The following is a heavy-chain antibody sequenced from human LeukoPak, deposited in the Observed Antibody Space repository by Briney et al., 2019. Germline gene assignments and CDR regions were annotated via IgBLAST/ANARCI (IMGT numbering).Heavy chain of an antibody. CDR3: AKSHSLVRGVNGRSFDY. D-gene: IGHD3-10*01. V-gene: IGHV3-30*18. J-gene: IGHJ4*02. Sequence: PGRSLRLSCAASGFTFSSYGMHWVRQAPGKGLEWVAVISYDGSKTYYADSVKGRFTISRDNSKNTLYLEMNSLRAEDTAVYYCAKSHSLVRGVNGRSFDYWGQGTLVTVSS. CDR2: ISYDGSKT. CDR1: GFTFSSYG.